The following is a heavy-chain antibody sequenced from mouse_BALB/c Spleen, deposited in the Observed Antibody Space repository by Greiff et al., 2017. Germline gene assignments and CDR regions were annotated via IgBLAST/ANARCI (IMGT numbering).Heavy chain of an antibody. CDR3: ARRAAY. Sequence: EVMLVESGGGLVKPGGSLKLSCAASGFAFSSYDMSWVRQTPEKRLEWVAYISSGGGSTYYPDTVKGRFTISRDNAKNTLYLQMSSLKSEDTAMYYCARRAAYWGQGTLSLSLQ. J-gene: IGHJ3*01. CDR1: GFAFSSYD. CDR2: ISSGGGST. V-gene: IGHV5-12-1*01.